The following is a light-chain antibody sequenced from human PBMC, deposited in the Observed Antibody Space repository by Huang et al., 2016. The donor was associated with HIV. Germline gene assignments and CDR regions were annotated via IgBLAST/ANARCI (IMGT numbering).Light chain of an antibody. CDR2: AAS. CDR3: QQLNSYPRT. Sequence: IQLTQSPSSLTASVGDRVTITCRASQVISTSVAWYQQKPGKAPRLLIYAASTLQSGVPSRFSGSGSGTHFTLPISSLQPEDFATYYCQQLNSYPRTFGGGTKVEIK. J-gene: IGKJ4*01. V-gene: IGKV1-9*01. CDR1: QVISTS.